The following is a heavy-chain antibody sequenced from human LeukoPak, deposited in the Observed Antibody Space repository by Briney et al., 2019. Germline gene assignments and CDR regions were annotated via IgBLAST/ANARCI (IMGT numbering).Heavy chain of an antibody. Sequence: PGGSLRLSRAASGFTFSSYWMHWVRQAPGKGLVWVSRINSDGSSTSYADSVKGRFTISRDNAKNTLYLQMNSLRAEDTAVYYCASLYYYVSSGYDFDYWGQGTLVTVSS. D-gene: IGHD3-22*01. CDR2: INSDGSST. CDR3: ASLYYYVSSGYDFDY. CDR1: GFTFSSYW. J-gene: IGHJ4*02. V-gene: IGHV3-74*01.